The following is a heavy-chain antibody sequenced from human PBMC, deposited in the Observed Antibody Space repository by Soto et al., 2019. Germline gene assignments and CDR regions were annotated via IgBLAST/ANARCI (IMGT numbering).Heavy chain of an antibody. CDR3: VRALRHTAMVYPWFDP. V-gene: IGHV4-31*03. CDR2: VYESGYT. D-gene: IGHD5-18*01. CDR1: GASVSTGAYY. J-gene: IGHJ5*02. Sequence: TLSLTCTVSGASVSTGAYYWGWVRQRPGRGLEWIGYVYESGYTYYNMSLKGRLTISLDRSNNQFSLGLTSVTAADTAVYYCVRALRHTAMVYPWFDPWGQGTLVTVSS.